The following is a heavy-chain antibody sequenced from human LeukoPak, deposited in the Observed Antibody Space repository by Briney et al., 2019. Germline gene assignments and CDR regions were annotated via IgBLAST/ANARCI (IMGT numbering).Heavy chain of an antibody. V-gene: IGHV4-39*01. CDR1: GGSISSNSHY. J-gene: IGHJ3*01. D-gene: IGHD4-23*01. CDR2: IFYSGDT. CDR3: ARPVPYGGTKIGSDAFDV. Sequence: SETLSLTCTVSGGSISSNSHYWGWIRQPPGKGLEWIGSIFYSGDTYYNPSLKSRVIISVDTSNNQFSLKVTSVTAADTAVYYCARPVPYGGTKIGSDAFDVWGQGTKVTVSS.